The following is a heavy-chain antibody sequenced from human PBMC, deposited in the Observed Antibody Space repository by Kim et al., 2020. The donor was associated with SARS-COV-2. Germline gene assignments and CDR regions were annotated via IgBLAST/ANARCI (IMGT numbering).Heavy chain of an antibody. V-gene: IGHV4-39*07. J-gene: IGHJ3*02. D-gene: IGHD2-8*01. Sequence: SETLSLTCTVSGGSISSSSYYWGWIRQPPGKGLEWIGSIYYSGSTYYNPSLKSRVTISVDTSKNQFSLKLSSVTAADTAVDYCARVEWRKAFDIWGQGT. CDR2: IYYSGST. CDR3: ARVEWRKAFDI. CDR1: GGSISSSSYY.